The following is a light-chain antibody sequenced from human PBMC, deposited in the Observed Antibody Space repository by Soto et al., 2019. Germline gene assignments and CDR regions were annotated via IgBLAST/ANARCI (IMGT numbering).Light chain of an antibody. Sequence: DIQMTQSPSTLSASVGDRVTITCRASQSISSWLAWYQQKPGKAPKFLIYDASSLESGVPSRFSGSGSETEFTLTISSLQPDDFATYYCQQYNSYPYTFGQGTKLEIK. J-gene: IGKJ2*01. CDR2: DAS. CDR3: QQYNSYPYT. V-gene: IGKV1-5*01. CDR1: QSISSW.